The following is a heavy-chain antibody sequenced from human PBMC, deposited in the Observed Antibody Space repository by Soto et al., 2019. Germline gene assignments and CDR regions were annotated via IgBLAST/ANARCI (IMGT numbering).Heavy chain of an antibody. J-gene: IGHJ5*02. V-gene: IGHV3-11*01. CDR2: ISSSGSTI. CDR1: GFTFSDYY. Sequence: PGGSLRLSCAASGFTFSDYYMSWIRQAPGKGLEWVSYISSSGSTIYYADSVKGRFTISRDNAKNSLYLQMNSLRAEDTAVYYCARVPSTYCGGDCFSDNWFDPWGQGTLVTVSS. D-gene: IGHD2-21*02. CDR3: ARVPSTYCGGDCFSDNWFDP.